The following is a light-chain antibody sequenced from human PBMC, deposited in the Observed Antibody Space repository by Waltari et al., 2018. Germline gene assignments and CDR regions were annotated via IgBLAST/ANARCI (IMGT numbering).Light chain of an antibody. J-gene: IGKJ1*01. CDR1: QSVSSN. V-gene: IGKV3-15*01. Sequence: EIVITQSPATLSVSPGERAPLSCMASQSVSSNLAWYQQKPGQAPRLLIYGASTRATGIPARFSGSGSGTEFTLTISSLQSEDFAVYYCQQYNNWPRTFGQGTKVEIK. CDR3: QQYNNWPRT. CDR2: GAS.